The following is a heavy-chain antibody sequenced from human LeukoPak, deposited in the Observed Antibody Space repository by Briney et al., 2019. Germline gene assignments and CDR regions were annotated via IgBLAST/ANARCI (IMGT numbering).Heavy chain of an antibody. CDR1: RFSLSSNY. D-gene: IGHD2-21*02. CDR2: IYSGGST. Sequence: GWSLTLSRPASRFSLSSNYKSWVRQPPAKGLEWVSVIYSGGSTYYADSVKGRFTISRDNSKNTLYLQMKSLRAEDTAVYYCARTDETAPAEDFQHWGQGTLVTVSS. V-gene: IGHV3-53*01. CDR3: ARTDETAPAEDFQH. J-gene: IGHJ1*01.